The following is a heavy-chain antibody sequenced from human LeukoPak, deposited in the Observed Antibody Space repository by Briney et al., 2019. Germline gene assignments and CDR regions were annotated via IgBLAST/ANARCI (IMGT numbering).Heavy chain of an antibody. V-gene: IGHV4-61*02. Sequence: SETLSLTCTVSGGYINSGNYYWNWIRQPAGKGLEWIGRIYISGAINYNPPLKSRVTISVDTSKKQFSLKLTSVTAADTAVYYCASGGVGARPDWGQGTLVIVSS. CDR2: IYISGAI. CDR3: ASGGVGARPD. J-gene: IGHJ4*02. CDR1: GGYINSGNYY. D-gene: IGHD1-26*01.